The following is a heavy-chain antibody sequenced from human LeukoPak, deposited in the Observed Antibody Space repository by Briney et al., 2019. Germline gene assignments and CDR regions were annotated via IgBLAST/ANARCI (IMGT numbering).Heavy chain of an antibody. J-gene: IGHJ4*02. Sequence: PGGSLRLSCAASGFTFSSYAMSWVRQAPGKGLERVSAISGSGGSTYYADSVKGRFTISRDNSKDTLYLQMNSLRAEDTAVYYCAKELDSSDLYYFDYWGQGTLVTVSS. CDR1: GFTFSSYA. CDR2: ISGSGGST. D-gene: IGHD6-19*01. CDR3: AKELDSSDLYYFDY. V-gene: IGHV3-23*01.